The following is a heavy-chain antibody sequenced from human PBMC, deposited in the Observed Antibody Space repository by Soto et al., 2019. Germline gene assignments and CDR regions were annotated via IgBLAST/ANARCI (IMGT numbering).Heavy chain of an antibody. Sequence: EVQLVESGGGLVKPGGSLRLSCAASGFTFSNAWMSWVRQAPGKGLEWVGRIKSKTDGGTTDYAAPVKGRFTISRADSKNTLYLQMNSLKTEDTAVYYCTTDVIWATGTTGWGQGTLVTVSS. D-gene: IGHD1-7*01. CDR2: IKSKTDGGTT. CDR1: GFTFSNAW. V-gene: IGHV3-15*01. J-gene: IGHJ4*02. CDR3: TTDVIWATGTTG.